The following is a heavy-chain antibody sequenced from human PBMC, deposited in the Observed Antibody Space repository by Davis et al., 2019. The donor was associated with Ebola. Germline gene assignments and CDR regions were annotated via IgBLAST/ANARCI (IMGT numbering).Heavy chain of an antibody. D-gene: IGHD1-14*01. CDR2: VHFSGTT. CDR1: GGSISSHY. J-gene: IGHJ4*02. CDR3: ASLVTTGTQFDY. V-gene: IGHV4-59*08. Sequence: MPSETLSLTCTVSGGSISSHYWGWIRQPPGKGLEWIGHVHFSGTTDYDPSLKTRIIISVDTSKSQFSLRLNSVTAADTAVYYCASLVTTGTQFDYWGPGTLVTVSP.